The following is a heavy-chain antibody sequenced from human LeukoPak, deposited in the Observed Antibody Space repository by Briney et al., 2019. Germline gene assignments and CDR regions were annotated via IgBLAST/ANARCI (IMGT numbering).Heavy chain of an antibody. Sequence: XCTXSGGSISSYXWSWIRQPAGKGLKWIGRIYTSGSTNYNPSLKSRVTMSVDTSKNQFSLKLSSVTAADTAVYYCARGGTVRFGPWGQGTLVTVSS. CDR1: GGSISSYX. J-gene: IGHJ5*02. V-gene: IGHV4-4*07. CDR3: ARGGTVRFGP. CDR2: IYTSGST. D-gene: IGHD3-16*01.